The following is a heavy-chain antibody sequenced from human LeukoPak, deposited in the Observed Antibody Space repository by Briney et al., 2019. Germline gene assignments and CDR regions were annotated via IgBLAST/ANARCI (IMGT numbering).Heavy chain of an antibody. CDR3: ARAPYSSSWFVPLDY. J-gene: IGHJ4*02. Sequence: ASVKVSFKTSGYTFTNYYIHWVRQAPGHGLEWMGIINPNGGSSSYAQKFQGRVTVTRDTSTSTVYMELSSLRSEDTAVYYCARAPYSSSWFVPLDYWGQGSQVTVSS. D-gene: IGHD6-13*01. CDR1: GYTFTNYY. CDR2: INPNGGSS. V-gene: IGHV1-46*01.